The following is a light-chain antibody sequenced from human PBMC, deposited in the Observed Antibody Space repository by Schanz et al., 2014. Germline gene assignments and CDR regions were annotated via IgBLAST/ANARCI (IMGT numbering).Light chain of an antibody. J-gene: IGKJ2*01. CDR3: QQYYTTPPT. CDR2: GAS. V-gene: IGKV3-15*01. Sequence: EIVMTQSPATLSVSPGERVTLSCRASQSVSSNLAWYQQKPGQAPRLLIYGASTRATGIPARISGSGSGTEFTLTIGSLQAEDVAVYYCQQYYTTPPTFVQGTKVEIK. CDR1: QSVSSN.